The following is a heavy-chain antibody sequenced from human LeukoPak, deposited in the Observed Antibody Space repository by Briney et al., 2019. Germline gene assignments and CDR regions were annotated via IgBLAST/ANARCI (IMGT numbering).Heavy chain of an antibody. D-gene: IGHD6-6*01. CDR2: ISTYNGKT. Sequence: ASVKVSCKTSGYTFSSYGISWVRQAPGQGLEWMGWISTYNGKTNYAQKLQGRVTMTTDRSTSTAYVELRSLTSDDTAVYYCARDREYRSGPWGQGTLVTVPS. V-gene: IGHV1-18*01. J-gene: IGHJ5*02. CDR1: GYTFSSYG. CDR3: ARDREYRSGP.